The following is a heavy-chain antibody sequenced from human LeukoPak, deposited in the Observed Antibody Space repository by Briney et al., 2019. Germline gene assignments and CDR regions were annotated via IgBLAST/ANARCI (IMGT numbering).Heavy chain of an antibody. CDR1: GGSISSGGYY. CDR3: TLVEGQGGMAFDI. J-gene: IGHJ3*02. D-gene: IGHD2-8*02. V-gene: IGHV4-31*03. Sequence: SETLSLTCTVSGGSISSGGYYWSWIRQHPGKGLGWIGYIYYSGSTYYNPSLKSRVTISVDTSKNQFSLKLSSVTAADTAVYYCTLVEGQGGMAFDIWGQGTMVTVSS. CDR2: IYYSGST.